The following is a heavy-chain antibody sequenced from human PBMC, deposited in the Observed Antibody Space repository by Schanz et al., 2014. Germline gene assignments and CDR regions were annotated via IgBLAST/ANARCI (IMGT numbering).Heavy chain of an antibody. V-gene: IGHV3-66*01. CDR3: ARVHHYDPSGWGYCDY. D-gene: IGHD3-22*01. J-gene: IGHJ4*02. CDR2: IYSGIGA. CDR1: GFTVSSNH. Sequence: EGQLAESGGGLVQPGGSLRLSCAVSGFTVSSNHMSWVRQAPGKGLEWVSVIYSGIGAYYADSVKDRFTVSRDNSKNTVYLQMNRLRAEDTAVYCCARVHHYDPSGWGYCDYWGQGALVTVSS.